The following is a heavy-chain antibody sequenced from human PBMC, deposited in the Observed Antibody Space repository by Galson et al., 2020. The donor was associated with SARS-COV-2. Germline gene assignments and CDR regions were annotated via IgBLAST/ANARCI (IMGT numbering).Heavy chain of an antibody. CDR3: AKALEVTMIVVVLGDDAFDI. J-gene: IGHJ3*02. CDR2: ISYDGSNK. Sequence: GGSLRLSCAASGFTFSSYGMHWVRQAPGKGLEWVAVISYDGSNKYYADSVKGRFTISRDNSKNTLYLQMNSLRAEDTAVYYCAKALEVTMIVVVLGDDAFDIWGQGTIVTVSS. V-gene: IGHV3-30*18. D-gene: IGHD3-22*01. CDR1: GFTFSSYG.